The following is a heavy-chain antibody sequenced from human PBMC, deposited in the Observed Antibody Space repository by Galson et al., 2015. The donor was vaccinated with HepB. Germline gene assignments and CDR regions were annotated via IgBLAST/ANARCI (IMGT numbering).Heavy chain of an antibody. CDR2: IDGSGDRT. CDR3: VKDVGRDLFGPGA. Sequence: SLRLSCAASGFTFRIYGMSWVRQAPGKGLEWVSGIDGSGDRTEYADSVQGRFIVSRDNSKNALYLQMSGLRVEDTAKYYCVKDVGRDLFGPGAWGQGTLVTVSS. D-gene: IGHD3-10*01. J-gene: IGHJ5*02. V-gene: IGHV3-23*01. CDR1: GFTFRIYG.